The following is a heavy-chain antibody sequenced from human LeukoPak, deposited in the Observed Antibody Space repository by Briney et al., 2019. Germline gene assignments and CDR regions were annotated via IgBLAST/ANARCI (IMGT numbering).Heavy chain of an antibody. D-gene: IGHD6-13*01. CDR3: ARAQDSPAAGGTAVDYYFDY. J-gene: IGHJ4*02. CDR1: GGSFSGYY. Sequence: RPSEILSLTCAVYGGSFSGYYWSWIRQPPGKGLEWIGEINHSGSTNYNPSLKSRVTISVDTSKNQFSLKLSSVTAADTAVYYCARAQDSPAAGGTAVDYYFDYWGQGTLVTVSS. CDR2: INHSGST. V-gene: IGHV4-34*01.